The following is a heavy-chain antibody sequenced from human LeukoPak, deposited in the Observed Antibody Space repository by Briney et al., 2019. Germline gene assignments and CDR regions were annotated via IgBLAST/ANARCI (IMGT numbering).Heavy chain of an antibody. D-gene: IGHD2-15*01. J-gene: IGHJ3*02. CDR2: IIPIFGTA. Sequence: SVKVSRKASGGTFSSYAISWVRQAPGQGLEWMGRIIPIFGTANYAQKFQGRVTITTDESTSTAYMELSSLRSEDTAVYYCARWFRYLYCSGGSCLNDAFDIWGQGTMVTVSS. CDR3: ARWFRYLYCSGGSCLNDAFDI. CDR1: GGTFSSYA. V-gene: IGHV1-69*05.